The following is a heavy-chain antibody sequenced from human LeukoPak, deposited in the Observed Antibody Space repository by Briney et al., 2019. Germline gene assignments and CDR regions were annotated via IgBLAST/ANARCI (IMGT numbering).Heavy chain of an antibody. Sequence: SETLSLTCTVSGGSISSYYWSWIRQPPGKGLEWIGYIYYSGSTNYNPSLKCRVTISVDTSKNQFSLKLSSVTAADTAVYYCARDYYYYGMDVWGQGTTVTVSS. V-gene: IGHV4-59*01. CDR3: ARDYYYYGMDV. CDR1: GGSISSYY. CDR2: IYYSGST. J-gene: IGHJ6*02.